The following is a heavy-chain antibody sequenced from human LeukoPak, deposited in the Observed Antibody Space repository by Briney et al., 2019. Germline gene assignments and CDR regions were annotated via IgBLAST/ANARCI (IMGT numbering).Heavy chain of an antibody. V-gene: IGHV3-30*18. CDR2: ISYDGSNK. Sequence: GRSLRPSCAASGFTFSSYGMHWVRQAPGKGPEWVAVISYDGSNKYYADSVKGRFTISRDNSKNTLYLQMNSLRAEDTAAYYCAKDRGSSSPVDYWGQGTLVTVSS. CDR3: AKDRGSSSPVDY. CDR1: GFTFSSYG. D-gene: IGHD6-13*01. J-gene: IGHJ4*02.